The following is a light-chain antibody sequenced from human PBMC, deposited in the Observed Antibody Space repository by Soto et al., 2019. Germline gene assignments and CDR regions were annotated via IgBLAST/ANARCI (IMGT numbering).Light chain of an antibody. V-gene: IGKV1-5*03. CDR3: QQYDAYTQIA. J-gene: IGKJ5*01. CDR2: KAS. CDR1: QRINSW. Sequence: GETVTITCRASQRINSWLAWYRQKPGQAPRLLIYKASILESGVPSRFSGRGAGTEFTLTISNVQPDEFATYYCQQYDAYTQIAFGQGTRLEIQ.